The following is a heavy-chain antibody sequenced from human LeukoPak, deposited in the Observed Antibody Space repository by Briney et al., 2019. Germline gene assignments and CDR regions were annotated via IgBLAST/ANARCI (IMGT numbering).Heavy chain of an antibody. CDR2: IYYSGST. CDR1: GGSISSYY. Sequence: SETLSLTCTVSGGSISSYYWSWIRQPPGKGLEWIGYIYYSGSTNYNPSLKSRVTISVDTSKNQFSLKLSSVTAADTAVYYCARDYYDSSGYLNWFDPWGQGTLVTVSS. D-gene: IGHD3-22*01. J-gene: IGHJ5*02. CDR3: ARDYYDSSGYLNWFDP. V-gene: IGHV4-59*01.